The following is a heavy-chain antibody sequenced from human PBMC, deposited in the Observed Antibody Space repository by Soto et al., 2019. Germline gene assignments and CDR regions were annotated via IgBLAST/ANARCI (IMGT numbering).Heavy chain of an antibody. D-gene: IGHD3-3*01. CDR2: ISYDGSNK. V-gene: IGHV3-30*18. CDR1: GFTFSSYG. CDR3: AKDLGFLEWLHYGMDV. J-gene: IGHJ6*02. Sequence: QVQLVESGGGVVQPGRSLRLSCAASGFTFSSYGMHWVRQAPGKGLEWVAVISYDGSNKYYADSVKGRFTISRDNSKNTLYLQMNSLRAEDTAVYYCAKDLGFLEWLHYGMDVWGQGTTVTVSS.